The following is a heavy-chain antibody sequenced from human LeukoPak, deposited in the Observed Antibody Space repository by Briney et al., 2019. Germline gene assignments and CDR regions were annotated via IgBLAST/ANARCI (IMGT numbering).Heavy chain of an antibody. D-gene: IGHD3-16*02. CDR1: GYTFTSYG. CDR2: ISAYNGNT. CDR3: ARDTPHLHYDYVWGSYRYTLDY. Sequence: ASVKVSCKASGYTFTSYGISWVRQAPGQGLEWMGWISAYNGNTNYAQKLQGRVTMTTDTSTSTDYMELRSLRSDDTAVYYCARDTPHLHYDYVWGSYRYTLDYWGQGTLVTVSS. V-gene: IGHV1-18*01. J-gene: IGHJ4*02.